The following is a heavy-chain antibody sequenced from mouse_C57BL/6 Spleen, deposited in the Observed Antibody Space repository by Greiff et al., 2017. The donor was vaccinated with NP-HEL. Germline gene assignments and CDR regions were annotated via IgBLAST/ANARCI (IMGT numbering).Heavy chain of an antibody. CDR1: GYAFSSYW. CDR2: IYPGDGDT. D-gene: IGHD1-1*01. Sequence: QVHVKQSGAELVKPGASVKISCKASGYAFSSYWMNWVKQRPGQGLEWIGQIYPGDGDTNYNGKFKGKATLTADKSSSTAYMQLSSLTSEDSAVYFCARSRYYGSRGYFDVWGTGTTVTVSS. V-gene: IGHV1-80*01. CDR3: ARSRYYGSRGYFDV. J-gene: IGHJ1*03.